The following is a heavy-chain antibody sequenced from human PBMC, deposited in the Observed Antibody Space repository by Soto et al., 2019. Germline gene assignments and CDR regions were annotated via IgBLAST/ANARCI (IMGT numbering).Heavy chain of an antibody. Sequence: VKVSCKASGYTFTVYYMHWVRQAPGQGLEWMGWINPKSGGTMYPQKFQGRVTMTWDTSISTAYMALTRLRSDDTAVYYCARDLAKGGGSAGFDYWGQGTLVTVSS. CDR2: INPKSGGT. CDR1: GYTFTVYY. J-gene: IGHJ4*02. CDR3: ARDLAKGGGSAGFDY. V-gene: IGHV1-2*02. D-gene: IGHD1-26*01.